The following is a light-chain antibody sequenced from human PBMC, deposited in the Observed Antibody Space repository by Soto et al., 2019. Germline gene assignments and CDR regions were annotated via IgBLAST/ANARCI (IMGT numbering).Light chain of an antibody. J-gene: IGKJ4*01. CDR2: DSS. V-gene: IGKV3-15*01. CDR3: QQYNDRPPLT. Sequence: EVVMTQSPALLSVSPGERVTLSCRASQTVTNNLAWYQQRPGQAPRLLIYDSSSRATGVPARFSGSGSGTEFTLTISSLKAEDFAVYYCQQYNDRPPLTFGGGTKVEI. CDR1: QTVTNN.